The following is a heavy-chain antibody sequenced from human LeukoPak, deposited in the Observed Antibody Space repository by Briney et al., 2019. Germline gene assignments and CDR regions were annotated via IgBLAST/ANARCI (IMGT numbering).Heavy chain of an antibody. V-gene: IGHV1-2*02. D-gene: IGHD3-10*01. J-gene: IGHJ4*02. CDR1: GYTFTEYY. Sequence: GASVKVSCKASGYTFTEYYMHWVRQAPGQGLQWMGWINPNSGGANYAENFQGRVTMTRDTSISTAYMELSSLTSDDTAVYYCARAGSGAYSSFDYWGQGTLVTVSS. CDR2: INPNSGGA. CDR3: ARAGSGAYSSFDY.